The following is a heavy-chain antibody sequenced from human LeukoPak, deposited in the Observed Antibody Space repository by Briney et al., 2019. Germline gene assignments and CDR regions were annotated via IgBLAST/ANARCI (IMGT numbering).Heavy chain of an antibody. Sequence: ASVKVSCKASGYTFTSYDINWVRQATGQGLEWMGWMNPNSGNTGYAQKFQGRVTMTRNTSLSTAYMELSSLRSEDTAVYYCARALRITMVRGVPRFDYWGQGTLVTVSS. D-gene: IGHD3-10*01. V-gene: IGHV1-8*01. CDR3: ARALRITMVRGVPRFDY. CDR2: MNPNSGNT. CDR1: GYTFTSYD. J-gene: IGHJ4*02.